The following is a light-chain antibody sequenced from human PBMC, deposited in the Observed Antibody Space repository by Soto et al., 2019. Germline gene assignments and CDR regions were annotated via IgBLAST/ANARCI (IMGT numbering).Light chain of an antibody. J-gene: IGLJ3*02. Sequence: QSVLTQPPSVSGAPGQRVTISCTGSSSNIGAGYDVHWYQQLPGTAPKLLIYGNNNRPSGVSDRFSGSNSGTSASLAITGLQPDDEADYYCAAWDGSLNGVVFGGGTQLTVL. CDR3: AAWDGSLNGVV. V-gene: IGLV1-40*01. CDR1: SSNIGAGYD. CDR2: GNN.